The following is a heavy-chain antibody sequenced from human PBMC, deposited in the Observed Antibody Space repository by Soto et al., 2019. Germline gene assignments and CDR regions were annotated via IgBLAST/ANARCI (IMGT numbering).Heavy chain of an antibody. CDR1: GGSFSGYY. CDR3: ARNGYGDYVPTMTYYYYGMDV. V-gene: IGHV4-34*01. CDR2: INHSGST. D-gene: IGHD4-17*01. Sequence: SETLSLTCAVYGGSFSGYYWSWIRQPPGKGLEWIGEINHSGSTNYNPSLKSRVTISVDTSKNQFSLKLSSVTAADTAVYYCARNGYGDYVPTMTYYYYGMDVWGQGTTVTVSS. J-gene: IGHJ6*02.